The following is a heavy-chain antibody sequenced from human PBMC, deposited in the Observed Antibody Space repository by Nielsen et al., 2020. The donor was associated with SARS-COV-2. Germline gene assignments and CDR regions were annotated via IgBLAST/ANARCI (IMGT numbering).Heavy chain of an antibody. V-gene: IGHV1-69*13. CDR1: GGTFNSYA. D-gene: IGHD2-21*02. CDR3: ARATYCGGDCYATDE. J-gene: IGHJ4*02. CDR2: ITPIFDTA. Sequence: SVKVSCKASGGTFNSYAISWVRQAPGQGLERMGGITPIFDTAKYAQKFQDRVRITADESTRTAYMELSSLTSEDTAVYYCARATYCGGDCYATDEWGQGTLVTVSS.